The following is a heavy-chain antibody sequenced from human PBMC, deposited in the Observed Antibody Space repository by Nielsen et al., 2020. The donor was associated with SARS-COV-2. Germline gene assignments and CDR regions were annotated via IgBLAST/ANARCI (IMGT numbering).Heavy chain of an antibody. J-gene: IGHJ3*02. CDR3: AKDIGEDYGDYGNAFDI. CDR1: GFTFDDYA. CDR2: ISWNSGSI. V-gene: IGHV3-9*01. D-gene: IGHD4-17*01. Sequence: SLKISCAASGFTFDDYAMHWVRQAPGKGLEWVSGISWNSGSIGYADSAKGRFTISRDNAKNSLYLQMNSLRAEDTALYYCAKDIGEDYGDYGNAFDIWGQGTMVTVSS.